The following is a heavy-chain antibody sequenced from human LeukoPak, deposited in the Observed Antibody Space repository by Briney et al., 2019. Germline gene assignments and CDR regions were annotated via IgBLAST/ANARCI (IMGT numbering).Heavy chain of an antibody. D-gene: IGHD3-9*01. CDR2: IYHSGST. Sequence: SETLSLTCAVSGYSISSGYYWGWIRQPPGKGLEWIGSIYHSGSTYYNPSLKSRVTISVDTSKNQFSLKLSSVTAADTAVYYCANRPDILTGYFDYWGQGTLVTVSS. CDR3: ANRPDILTGYFDY. J-gene: IGHJ4*02. CDR1: GYSISSGYY. V-gene: IGHV4-38-2*01.